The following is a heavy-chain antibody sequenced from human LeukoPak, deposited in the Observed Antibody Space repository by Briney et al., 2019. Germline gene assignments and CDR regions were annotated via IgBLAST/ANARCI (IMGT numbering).Heavy chain of an antibody. Sequence: SETLSLTCAVYGGSFSGYYWSWIRQPPGKGLEWIGEINHSGSTNYNPSLKSRVTISGDTSQNQFSLRLSSVTAADTAVYYCTTRYGDHDYVDYWGQGTLVTVSS. CDR2: INHSGST. D-gene: IGHD5-12*01. J-gene: IGHJ4*02. CDR1: GGSFSGYY. CDR3: TTRYGDHDYVDY. V-gene: IGHV4-34*01.